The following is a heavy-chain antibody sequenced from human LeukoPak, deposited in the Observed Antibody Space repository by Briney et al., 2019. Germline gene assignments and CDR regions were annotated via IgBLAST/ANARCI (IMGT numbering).Heavy chain of an antibody. Sequence: SETLSLTRTVSGGSISSYYWSWIRQPPGKGLEWIGYIYTSGSTNYNPSLKSRVTISVDTSKNQFSLKLSSVTAADTAVYYCARQSMLVGIHYWGQGTLVTVSS. V-gene: IGHV4-4*09. CDR2: IYTSGST. CDR3: ARQSMLVGIHY. CDR1: GGSISSYY. J-gene: IGHJ4*02. D-gene: IGHD1-26*01.